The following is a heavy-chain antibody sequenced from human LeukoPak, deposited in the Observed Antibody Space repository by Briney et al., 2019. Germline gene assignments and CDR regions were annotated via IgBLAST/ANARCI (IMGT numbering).Heavy chain of an antibody. CDR3: ASSYYDSSGYYYDEDYYYYGMDV. J-gene: IGHJ6*02. D-gene: IGHD3-22*01. CDR1: GYTFTGYY. Sequence: ASVKVSCKASGYTFTGYYMHWVRQAPGQGLEWMGIINPSGGSTSYAQKFQGRVTMTRDTSTSTVYMELSSLRSEDTAVYYCASSYYDSSGYYYDEDYYYYGMDVWGQGTTVTVSS. CDR2: INPSGGST. V-gene: IGHV1-46*01.